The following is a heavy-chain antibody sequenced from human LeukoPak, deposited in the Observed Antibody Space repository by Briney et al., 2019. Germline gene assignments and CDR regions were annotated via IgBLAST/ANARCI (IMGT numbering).Heavy chain of an antibody. CDR1: GGSISSGDYY. CDR3: VRDLGGVGATKYYFHY. D-gene: IGHD3-3*01. Sequence: SQTLSLTCTVSGGSISSGDYYWSWIRQPPGKGLEWIGYIYHSGSTYYNPSLKSRVTISVDRSKNQFSLKLSSVTAADTAVYYCVRDLGGVGATKYYFHYWGQGTLVTVSS. CDR2: IYHSGST. V-gene: IGHV4-30-2*01. J-gene: IGHJ4*02.